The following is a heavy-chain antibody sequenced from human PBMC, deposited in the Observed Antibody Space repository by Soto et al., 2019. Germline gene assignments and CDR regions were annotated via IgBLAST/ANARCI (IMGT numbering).Heavy chain of an antibody. CDR2: ISGSGGST. V-gene: IGHV3-23*01. D-gene: IGHD6-6*01. J-gene: IGHJ4*02. Sequence: EVQLLESGGGLVQPGGSLRLSCAASGFTFSSYAMSWVRQAPGKGLEWVSAISGSGGSTYYADSMKGRFTISRDNSKNTLYLQMNSLRAEDTAVYYCAKTNIAAPTYFDYWGQGTLVTVSS. CDR1: GFTFSSYA. CDR3: AKTNIAAPTYFDY.